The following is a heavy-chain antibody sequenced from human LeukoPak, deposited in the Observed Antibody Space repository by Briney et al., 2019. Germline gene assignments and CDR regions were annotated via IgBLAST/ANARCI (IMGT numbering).Heavy chain of an antibody. CDR1: GFTFSSYA. Sequence: GSLRLSCAASGFTFSSYAMSWIRQPPGKGLEWIGEINHSGSTNYNPSLKSRVTISVDTSKNQFSLKLSSVTAADTAVYYCARGLLPVRGVKYFDYWGQGTLVTVSS. CDR2: INHSGST. D-gene: IGHD3-10*01. V-gene: IGHV4-34*01. J-gene: IGHJ4*02. CDR3: ARGLLPVRGVKYFDY.